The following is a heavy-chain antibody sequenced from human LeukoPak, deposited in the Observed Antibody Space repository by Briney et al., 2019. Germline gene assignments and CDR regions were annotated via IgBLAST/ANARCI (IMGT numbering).Heavy chain of an antibody. V-gene: IGHV4-59*01. J-gene: IGHJ6*02. D-gene: IGHD3-3*01. Sequence: SETLSLTCTVSGGSISSYYWGWIRQPPGKGLEWIGYIYYSGSTNYNPSLKSRVTISVDTSKNQFSLKLSSVTAADTAVYYCARDHRSYYDFWSGTPYYGMDVWGQGTTVTVSS. CDR2: IYYSGST. CDR1: GGSISSYY. CDR3: ARDHRSYYDFWSGTPYYGMDV.